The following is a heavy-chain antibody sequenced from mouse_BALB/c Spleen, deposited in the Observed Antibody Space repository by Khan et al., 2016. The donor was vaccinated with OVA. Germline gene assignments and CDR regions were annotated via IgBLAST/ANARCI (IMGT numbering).Heavy chain of an antibody. CDR2: INPSNGYT. D-gene: IGHD2-14*01. Sequence: QVQLQQSGAELARPGASVKMSCKATGYTFTSYTMHWVKQRPGQGLEWIGYINPSNGYTNYNQKFKDKATLTADKSSSTAYMQLSSLTSEDSAVYYCVRSGASYRYDGYFNVWGAGTTVTVSS. CDR1: GYTFTSYT. V-gene: IGHV1-4*01. CDR3: VRSGASYRYDGYFNV. J-gene: IGHJ1*01.